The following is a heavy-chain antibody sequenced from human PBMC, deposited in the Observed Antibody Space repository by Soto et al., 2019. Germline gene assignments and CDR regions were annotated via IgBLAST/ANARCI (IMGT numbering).Heavy chain of an antibody. D-gene: IGHD4-17*01. Sequence: QITLKESGPPLVRPAQTLTLTCAFSGFSLTTTSMGVAWIRQPPGKALEWLALIYWDDDQRYSPSLKDRLTNFKAPSRSRVVLTILNLDPAATGTFFRAPAGDYVLLSFDHWGPGTLVTVSS. CDR3: APAGDYVLLSFDH. CDR2: IYWDDDQ. V-gene: IGHV2-5*02. J-gene: IGHJ4*02. CDR1: GFSLTTTSMG.